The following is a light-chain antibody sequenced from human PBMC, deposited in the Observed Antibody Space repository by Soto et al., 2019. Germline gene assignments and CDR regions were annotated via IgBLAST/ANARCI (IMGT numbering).Light chain of an antibody. Sequence: QSALTQPASVSGSPGQSITISCTGTSSDVGGYNFVSWYQQYPGKAPKFMIYDVTNRPSGVSNRFSGSKSGNTASLTISGLQAEDEADYCCSSYTSSNTVVFGTGTKLTVL. J-gene: IGLJ1*01. V-gene: IGLV2-14*01. CDR1: SSDVGGYNF. CDR3: SSYTSSNTVV. CDR2: DVT.